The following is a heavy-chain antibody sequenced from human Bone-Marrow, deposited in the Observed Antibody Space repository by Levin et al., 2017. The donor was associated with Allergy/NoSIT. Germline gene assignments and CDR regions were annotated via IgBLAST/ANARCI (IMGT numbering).Heavy chain of an antibody. CDR1: GFTFSNYG. CDR3: AKGGGRQAEIDY. CDR2: ISHDGSKK. J-gene: IGHJ4*02. D-gene: IGHD3-10*01. V-gene: IGHV3-30*18. Sequence: LSGGSLRLSCAASGFTFSNYGLHWVRQAPGKGLEWVAIISHDGSKKYYADSMKGRFTISRDNSKNTLYLQMDGLRAEDTAVYYCAKGGGRQAEIDYWGQGTLVTVSS.